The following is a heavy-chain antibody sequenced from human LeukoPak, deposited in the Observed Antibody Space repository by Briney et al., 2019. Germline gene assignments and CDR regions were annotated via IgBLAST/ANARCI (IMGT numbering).Heavy chain of an antibody. CDR1: GFTFSSYG. CDR3: AKVYCSSTSCYTFDY. Sequence: GGSLRLSCAASGFTFSSYGMHWVRQAPGKGLEWVAFIRYDGSNKYYADSVKGRFTISRDNSKNTLYLQMNSLRAGDTAVYYCAKVYCSSTSCYTFDYWGQGTLVTVSS. J-gene: IGHJ4*02. D-gene: IGHD2-2*02. CDR2: IRYDGSNK. V-gene: IGHV3-30*02.